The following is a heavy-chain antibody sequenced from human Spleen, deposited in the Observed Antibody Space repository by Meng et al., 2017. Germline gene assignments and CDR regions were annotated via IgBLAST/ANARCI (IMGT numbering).Heavy chain of an antibody. V-gene: IGHV4-34*04. CDR2: INHSGST. D-gene: IGHD4-11*01. CDR1: GGSLSDYD. CDR3: ARGPTTMAHDFDY. J-gene: IGHJ4*02. Sequence: VPSPEGGPVLLTPAATLSLTCVVSGGSLSDYDWSCIRQPPGKGLQWMGEINHSGSTNNNPSLESRATISVDTSQNNLSLKLSSVTAADSAVYYCARGPTTMAHDFDYWGQGTLVTVSS.